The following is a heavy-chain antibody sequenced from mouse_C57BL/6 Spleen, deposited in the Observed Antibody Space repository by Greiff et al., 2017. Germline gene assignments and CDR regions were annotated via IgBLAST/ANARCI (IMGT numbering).Heavy chain of an antibody. CDR3: ARYLYGTGYFDV. V-gene: IGHV1-55*01. D-gene: IGHD2-1*01. Sequence: VQLQQPGAELVKPGASVKMSCKASGYTFTSYWITWVKQRPGQGLEWIGDIYPGSGSTNYNEKFKSKATLTVDTSSSTAYMQLSSLTSEDSAVYYCARYLYGTGYFDVWGTGTTVTVSS. J-gene: IGHJ1*03. CDR2: IYPGSGST. CDR1: GYTFTSYW.